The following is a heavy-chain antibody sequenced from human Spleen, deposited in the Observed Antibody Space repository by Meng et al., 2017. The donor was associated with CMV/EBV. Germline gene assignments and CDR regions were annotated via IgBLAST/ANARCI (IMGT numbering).Heavy chain of an antibody. CDR2: INHSGSS. D-gene: IGHD2-8*01. CDR1: GGFFSAYS. CDR3: ARGEWWLKVGMDV. Sequence: CEVNGGFFSAYSWIWIRQSPGKGLEWIGEINHSGSSNYNPSLMGRVTISIETSKNQFSLRMTSLTAADTAVYYCARGEWWLKVGMDVWGQGTMVTVSS. J-gene: IGHJ6*02. V-gene: IGHV4-34*01.